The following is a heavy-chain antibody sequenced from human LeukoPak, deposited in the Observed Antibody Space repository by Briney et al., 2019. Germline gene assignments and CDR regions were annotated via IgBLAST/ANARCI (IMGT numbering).Heavy chain of an antibody. Sequence: GGSLRLSCAASGFTFSSYSMNWVRQAPGKGLKWVSSISSSSSYIYYADSVKGRFIISRDNAKNSLYLQMNSLRAEDTAVYYCARGYDFWSGYYNGEDGMDVWGQGTTVTVSS. V-gene: IGHV3-21*01. D-gene: IGHD3-3*01. CDR2: ISSSSSYI. J-gene: IGHJ6*02. CDR1: GFTFSSYS. CDR3: ARGYDFWSGYYNGEDGMDV.